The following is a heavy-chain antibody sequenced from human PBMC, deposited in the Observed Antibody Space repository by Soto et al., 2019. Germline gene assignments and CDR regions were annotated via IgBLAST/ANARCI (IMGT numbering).Heavy chain of an antibody. J-gene: IGHJ4*02. CDR2: IWYDGSNK. V-gene: IGHV3-33*01. CDR3: AREGSYCSSTSCYDYFDY. Sequence: GGSLRLSCAASGFTFSSYGMHWVRQAPGKGLEWVAVIWYDGSNKYYADSVKGRFTISRDNSKNTLYLQMNSLRAGDTAVYYCAREGSYCSSTSCYDYFDYWGQGTLVTVSS. CDR1: GFTFSSYG. D-gene: IGHD2-2*01.